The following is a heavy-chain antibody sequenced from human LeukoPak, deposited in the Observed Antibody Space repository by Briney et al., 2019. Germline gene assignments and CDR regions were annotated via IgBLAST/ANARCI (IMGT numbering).Heavy chain of an antibody. D-gene: IGHD3-22*01. CDR2: IYYSGST. CDR3: ARLYDSSGYPIXY. Sequence: SETLSLTCTVSGGSISSSSYYWGWIRQPPGKGLEWIGSIYYSGSTYYNPSLKSRVTISVDTSKNQFSLKLSSVTAADTAVYYCARLYDSSGYPIXYWGQGXXVT. V-gene: IGHV4-39*01. CDR1: GGSISSSSYY. J-gene: IGHJ4*02.